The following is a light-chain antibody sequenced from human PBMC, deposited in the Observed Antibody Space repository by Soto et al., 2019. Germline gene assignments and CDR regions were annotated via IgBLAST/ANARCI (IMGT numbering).Light chain of an antibody. CDR2: AAS. V-gene: IGKV1-39*01. Sequence: DIPMTQSPSSLSASVGDRITITCRASPTISTYLNWYQQKPGKAPKLLISAASRIQSGVPSRFTGSGSGTESTLTIRRLQPEDVATYYYQQSHGIPYIFGQGTKVEI. J-gene: IGKJ2*01. CDR3: QQSHGIPYI. CDR1: PTISTY.